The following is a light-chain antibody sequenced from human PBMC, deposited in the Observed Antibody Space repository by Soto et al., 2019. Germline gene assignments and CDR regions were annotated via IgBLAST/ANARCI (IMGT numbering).Light chain of an antibody. CDR3: SSYTSSGTYV. Sequence: QSALTQPASVSGSPRQSITISCTGTSSDVGGHNYVSWYQQHPGKVPKLMIYDVNNRPSGVSDRFSGSKSDNTASLTISGLQPEDEADYYCSSYTSSGTYVFGTGTQLTVL. V-gene: IGLV2-14*01. J-gene: IGLJ1*01. CDR2: DVN. CDR1: SSDVGGHNY.